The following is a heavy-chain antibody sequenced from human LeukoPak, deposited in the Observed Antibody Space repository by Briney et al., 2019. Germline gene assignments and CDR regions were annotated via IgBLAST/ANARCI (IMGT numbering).Heavy chain of an antibody. Sequence: SETLSLTCSVSGGSINNYYWGWIRRPPGRGLEYIGHIYYTGKTDYNPSFKSRATMSVDTSKNQLSLKLNSLTAADTAVYYCARWDCSSGTCYYLDYWGQGTLVIVSS. CDR1: GGSINNYY. CDR2: IYYTGKT. J-gene: IGHJ4*02. CDR3: ARWDCSSGTCYYLDY. D-gene: IGHD2-15*01. V-gene: IGHV4-59*01.